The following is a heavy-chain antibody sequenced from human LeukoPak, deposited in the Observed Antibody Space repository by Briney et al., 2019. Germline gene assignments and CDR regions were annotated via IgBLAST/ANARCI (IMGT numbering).Heavy chain of an antibody. D-gene: IGHD3-22*01. J-gene: IGHJ3*02. Sequence: SETLSLTCTVSGGSISSYYWSWIRQPAGKGLEWIGRIYTSGSTNYNPSLKSRVTMSVDTSKNQFSLKLSSVTAADTAVYYCAREYYYDSSGLGAFDIWGQGTMVTVSS. CDR3: AREYYYDSSGLGAFDI. CDR1: GGSISSYY. V-gene: IGHV4-4*07. CDR2: IYTSGST.